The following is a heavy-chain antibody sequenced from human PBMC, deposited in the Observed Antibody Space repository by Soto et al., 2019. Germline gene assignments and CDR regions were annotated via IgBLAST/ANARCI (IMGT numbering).Heavy chain of an antibody. Sequence: GGSLRLSWAASGFTFSSYSMNWVRQAPGKGPEWVSSISSSSTYMYHADSVKGRFTISRDNAKNSVYLQMNSLRAEDTAVYYCAPTYYDYVLGTSRSYYFDDWGQGAPVPVSS. CDR1: GFTFSSYS. CDR3: APTYYDYVLGTSRSYYFDD. CDR2: ISSSSTYM. V-gene: IGHV3-21*01. D-gene: IGHD3-16*01. J-gene: IGHJ4*02.